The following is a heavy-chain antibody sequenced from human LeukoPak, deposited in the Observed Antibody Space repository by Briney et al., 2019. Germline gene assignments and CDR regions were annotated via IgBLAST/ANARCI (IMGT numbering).Heavy chain of an antibody. Sequence: GGSLRLYCAASRFTFSSYAMSWVRQAPGKGLEWVSAISGSGGSTYYADSVKGRFTISRDNSKNTLYLQMNSPRAEDTAVYYCARASTYYDILTGLTRAVGFDYWGQGTLVTISS. CDR2: ISGSGGST. CDR1: RFTFSSYA. CDR3: ARASTYYDILTGLTRAVGFDY. J-gene: IGHJ4*02. V-gene: IGHV3-23*01. D-gene: IGHD3-9*01.